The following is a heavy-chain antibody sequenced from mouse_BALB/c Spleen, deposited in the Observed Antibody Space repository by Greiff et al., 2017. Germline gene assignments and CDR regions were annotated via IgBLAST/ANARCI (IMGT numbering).Heavy chain of an antibody. CDR3: AKHNGFYYYGSSHYYAMDY. J-gene: IGHJ4*01. CDR1: GFSLTDYG. D-gene: IGHD1-1*01. V-gene: IGHV2-6-5*01. CDR2: IWGGGST. Sequence: QVQLKESGPGLVAPSQSLSITCTVSGFSLTDYGVSWIRQPPGKGLEWLGVIWGGGSTYYNSALKSRLSISKDNSKSQVFLKMNSLQTDDTAMYYCAKHNGFYYYGSSHYYAMDYWGQGTSVTVSS.